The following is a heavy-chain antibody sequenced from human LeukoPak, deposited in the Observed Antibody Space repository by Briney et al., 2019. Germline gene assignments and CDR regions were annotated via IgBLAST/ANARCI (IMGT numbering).Heavy chain of an antibody. V-gene: IGHV3-23*01. D-gene: IGHD6-19*01. CDR1: GFTFSSSA. CDR3: ASRAPAIAVAGGLDY. CDR2: ISHSADLT. Sequence: GGSLRLSCAASGFTFSSSAMSWVRQAPGRGLEWLSAISHSADLTFYADSVTGRFTISRDNSKNTFYLQMDSLRAEDTAVYYGASRAPAIAVAGGLDYWGQGTLVTVSS. J-gene: IGHJ4*02.